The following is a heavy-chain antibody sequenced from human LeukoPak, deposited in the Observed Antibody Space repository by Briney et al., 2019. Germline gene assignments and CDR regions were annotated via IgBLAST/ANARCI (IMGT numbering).Heavy chain of an antibody. CDR2: INPGGGST. CDR1: GYTFTSYS. Sequence: GASGKVSCKASGYTFTSYSIHWVRQAPGQGLEWMGVINPGGGSTTYPQKFQGGVTMTRDSSTTTVYMELSSLRSEDTAVYYCARGDKSRWYGDYWGQGALVTVSS. CDR3: ARGDKSRWYGDY. V-gene: IGHV1-46*01. D-gene: IGHD6-13*01. J-gene: IGHJ4*02.